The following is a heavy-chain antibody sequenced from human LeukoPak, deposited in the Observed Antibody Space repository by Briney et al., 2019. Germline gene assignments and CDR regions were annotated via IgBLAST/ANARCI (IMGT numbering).Heavy chain of an antibody. V-gene: IGHV1-46*01. CDR2: INPSGGST. Sequence: ASVKVSCKASGYTFTSYYMHWVRQAPGQGLERMGIINPSGGSTSYAQKFQGRVTMTRDTSTSTVYMELSSLRSEDTAVYYCARATYDILTGYIRHDAFDIWGQGTMVTVSS. D-gene: IGHD3-9*01. CDR3: ARATYDILTGYIRHDAFDI. CDR1: GYTFTSYY. J-gene: IGHJ3*02.